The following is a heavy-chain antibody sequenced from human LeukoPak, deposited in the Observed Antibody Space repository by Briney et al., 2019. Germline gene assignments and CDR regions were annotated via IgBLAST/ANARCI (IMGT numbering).Heavy chain of an antibody. CDR3: ARRFVGYDSSWGASDI. J-gene: IGHJ3*02. CDR2: IYTSGSI. CDR1: GGSISSYY. V-gene: IGHV4-4*07. Sequence: PSETLSLTCTVSGGSISSYYWSWIRQPAGKGLEWIGRIYTSGSIKYNPSLKSRVTISVDTSKNQFSLKLSSVTAADTAVYYCARRFVGYDSSWGASDIWGLGAMVTVSS. D-gene: IGHD6-13*01.